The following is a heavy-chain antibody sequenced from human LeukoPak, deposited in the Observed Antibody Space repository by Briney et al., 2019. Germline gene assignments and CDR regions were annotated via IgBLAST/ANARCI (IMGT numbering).Heavy chain of an antibody. CDR1: GGSFSGYY. D-gene: IGHD3-9*01. CDR3: ARRSYDILTGYYYDAFDI. CDR2: INHSGST. V-gene: IGHV4-34*01. Sequence: PSETLSLTCAVYGGSFSGYYWSWIRQPPGKGLEWIGEINHSGSTNYNPSLKSRVTISVDTSKNQFSLKLSSVTAADTAVYYCARRSYDILTGYYYDAFDIWGQGTMVTVSS. J-gene: IGHJ3*02.